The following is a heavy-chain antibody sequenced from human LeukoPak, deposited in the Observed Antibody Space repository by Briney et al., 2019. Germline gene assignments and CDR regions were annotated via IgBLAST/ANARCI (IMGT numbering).Heavy chain of an antibody. CDR2: IIPIFGTA. J-gene: IGHJ3*02. D-gene: IGHD1/OR15-1a*01. Sequence: SVTVSCKASGGTFSSYAISWVRQAPGQGLEWMGGIIPIFGTANYAQKFQGRVTITTDESTSTAYMELSSLRSEDTAVYYCAAPAMGTNYAFDIWGQGTMVTVSS. V-gene: IGHV1-69*05. CDR3: AAPAMGTNYAFDI. CDR1: GGTFSSYA.